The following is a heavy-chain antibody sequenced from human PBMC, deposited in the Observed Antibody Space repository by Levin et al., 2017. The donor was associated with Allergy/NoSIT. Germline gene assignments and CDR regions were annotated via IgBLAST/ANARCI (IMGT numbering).Heavy chain of an antibody. Sequence: ASVKVSCKASGYIFTGYYMHWVRQAPGQGLEWMGWINPNSGGTNYAQKFQGGVTMTRDTSISTAYMDLSRLRSDDTAVYYCARGQQLVPDSWGQGTLVTVSS. D-gene: IGHD6-13*01. V-gene: IGHV1-2*02. J-gene: IGHJ4*02. CDR3: ARGQQLVPDS. CDR1: GYIFTGYY. CDR2: INPNSGGT.